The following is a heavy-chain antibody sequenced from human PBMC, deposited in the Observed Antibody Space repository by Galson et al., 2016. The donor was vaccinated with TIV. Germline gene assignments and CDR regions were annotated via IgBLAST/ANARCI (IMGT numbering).Heavy chain of an antibody. CDR3: GTGVRGALDI. CDR2: FDPAKGET. V-gene: IGHV1-24*01. D-gene: IGHD3-10*01. Sequence: SVKVSCKVSGYFLSKISMHWVRQVPGKGLEWMGGFDPAKGETIYAQRFRGRVSMTEDISTDTAHMELSSLRSDDKAVYFCGTGVRGALDIWGQGTMVTVSS. J-gene: IGHJ3*02. CDR1: GYFLSKIS.